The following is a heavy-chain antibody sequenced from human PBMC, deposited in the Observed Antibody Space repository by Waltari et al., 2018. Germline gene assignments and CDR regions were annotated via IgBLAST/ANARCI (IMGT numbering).Heavy chain of an antibody. J-gene: IGHJ4*02. CDR3: ARDWHWNEGYFDY. CDR1: GGSISSSSYY. D-gene: IGHD1-1*01. V-gene: IGHV4-39*07. Sequence: QLQLQESGPGLVKPSETLSLTCTVSGGSISSSSYYWGWIRQPPGKGLEWIGSIYYSGSTYYNPSLKSRVTIAVDPSKNQSSLKLSCVTAADTAVYYCARDWHWNEGYFDYWGQGTLVTVSS. CDR2: IYYSGST.